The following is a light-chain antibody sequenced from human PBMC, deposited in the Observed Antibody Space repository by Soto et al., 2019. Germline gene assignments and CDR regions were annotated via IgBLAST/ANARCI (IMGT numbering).Light chain of an antibody. V-gene: IGKV3-20*01. CDR3: QQYGSSTYT. Sequence: EIVCTQSPVSLSLSPRERSTLSGRGGQSVSNNNLAWYQQKPGQAPRLLIYGASRRATGIPDRFSGSGSGTEFTLTISRLEPEDFAVYYCQQYGSSTYTFGQGTKVDIK. CDR1: QSVSNNN. J-gene: IGKJ2*01. CDR2: GAS.